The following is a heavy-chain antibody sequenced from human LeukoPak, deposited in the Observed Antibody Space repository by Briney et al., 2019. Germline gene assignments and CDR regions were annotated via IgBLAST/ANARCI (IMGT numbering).Heavy chain of an antibody. CDR2: IYYRGSA. CDR1: GGSISSSSYF. V-gene: IGHV4-39*07. CDR3: ARGMAAAYDYNWFDP. J-gene: IGHJ5*02. D-gene: IGHD5-12*01. Sequence: SETLSLTCTLSGGSISSSSYFWGWIRQPPGKGLEWIGSIYYRGSAYYNPSLKSRVTISVDTSKNQFSLKLSSVTAADTAVYFCARGMAAAYDYNWFDPWGQGTLITVSS.